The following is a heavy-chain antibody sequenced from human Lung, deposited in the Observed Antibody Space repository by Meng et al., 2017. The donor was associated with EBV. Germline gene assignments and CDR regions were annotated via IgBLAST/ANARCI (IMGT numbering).Heavy chain of an antibody. CDR1: GGAIIIGDW. V-gene: IGHV4-4*02. D-gene: IGHD2-21*01. CDR3: ARDSDSAYSLGY. CDR2: IHHSGRT. J-gene: IGHJ4*02. Sequence: QVQLQDSGPGPVTPSGTLSRTCAVSGGAIIIGDWWIWVRQSPGKGLEWIGEIHHSGRTNYNPSLKSPITMSLDKPKTQFSLKLSSVTAADTAVYFCARDSDSAYSLGYWGQGTLVTVSS.